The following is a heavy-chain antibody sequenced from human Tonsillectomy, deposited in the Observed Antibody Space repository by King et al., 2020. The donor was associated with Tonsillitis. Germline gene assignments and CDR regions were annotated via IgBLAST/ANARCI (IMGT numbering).Heavy chain of an antibody. V-gene: IGHV3-7*01. CDR1: GFTFSRYW. CDR2: XKEDGSEX. CDR3: ARAVASNWFDP. Sequence: VQLVESGGGLVQPGGSLRLSCAASGFTFSRYWMSWVRQAPGKGLEWMAXXKEDGSEXQNVDSVKGRFTISRDXAKNSLYLQMNSLRAEDTAVYYCARAVASNWFDPWGQGILVTVSS. D-gene: IGHD6-19*01. J-gene: IGHJ5*02.